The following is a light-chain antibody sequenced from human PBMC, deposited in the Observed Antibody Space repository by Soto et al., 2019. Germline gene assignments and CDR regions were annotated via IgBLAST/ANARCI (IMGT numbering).Light chain of an antibody. CDR3: QQYNKWPYT. J-gene: IGKJ2*01. Sequence: EIVMTQSPVALSVSPGESAALSCRASQSVGRNFAWYQQRPGQAPRVLIYGTSTRATGVPARFSGSGSGTDFNLTISSLQSEDFAVYYCQQYNKWPYTFGQGTRVEIK. CDR2: GTS. V-gene: IGKV3-15*01. CDR1: QSVGRN.